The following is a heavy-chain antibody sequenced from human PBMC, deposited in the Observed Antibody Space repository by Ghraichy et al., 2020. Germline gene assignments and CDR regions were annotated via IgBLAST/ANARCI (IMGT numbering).Heavy chain of an antibody. D-gene: IGHD1-26*01. J-gene: IGHJ3*02. Sequence: VAVISYDGSNKYYADSVKGRFTISRDNSKNPLYLQMTSLRAEDTAVYYCAKDFRGLIVGAINGAFDIWGQ. CDR2: ISYDGSNK. V-gene: IGHV3-30*18. CDR3: AKDFRGLIVGAINGAFDI.